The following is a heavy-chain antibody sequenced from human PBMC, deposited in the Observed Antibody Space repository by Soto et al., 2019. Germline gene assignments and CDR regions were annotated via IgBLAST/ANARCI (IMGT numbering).Heavy chain of an antibody. V-gene: IGHV2-5*02. D-gene: IGHD2-15*01. CDR3: AYLPCSGGSCHWFSCSDMDV. CDR1: GFSLSTSGVG. CDR2: IYWDDDK. J-gene: IGHJ6*02. Sequence: QITLKESGPTLVKPTQTLTLTCTFSGFSLSTSGVGVTWIRQPPGKALEWLALIYWDDDKRYRPSLESRLTITKDTAKNQVVLTMTNMDSVDTATYYCAYLPCSGGSCHWFSCSDMDVWGQGTTVTVSS.